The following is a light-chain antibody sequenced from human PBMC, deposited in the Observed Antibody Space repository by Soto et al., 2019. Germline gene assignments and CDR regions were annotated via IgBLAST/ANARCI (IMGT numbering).Light chain of an antibody. CDR1: QSVSSY. J-gene: IGKJ4*02. Sequence: EIVLTQSPATLSLSPGERATLACRASQSVSSYLAWYQQKPGQAPRLLIYDASNRATGIPARFSRSGSGTDFALTISSLEAEDFAVYYCQQRSNWPSTFGGGTKVEIK. CDR3: QQRSNWPST. V-gene: IGKV3-11*01. CDR2: DAS.